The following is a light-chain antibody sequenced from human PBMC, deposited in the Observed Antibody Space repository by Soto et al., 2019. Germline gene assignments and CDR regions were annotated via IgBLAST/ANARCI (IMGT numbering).Light chain of an antibody. V-gene: IGKV3-15*01. CDR3: HQYNNWPFT. CDR2: GAN. CDR1: QSVSSD. J-gene: IGKJ3*01. Sequence: EIVMTQSPGPLSVSPGERATLSCRASQSVSSDLAWYQQKPGQSPRLLIYGANTRATGIPARFSGSGSGTEFTLTISSLQSEDFAVYFCHQYNNWPFTFGPGTKVDF.